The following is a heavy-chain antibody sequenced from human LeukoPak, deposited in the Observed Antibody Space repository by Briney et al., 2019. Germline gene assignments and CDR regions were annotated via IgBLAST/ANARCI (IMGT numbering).Heavy chain of an antibody. CDR1: GYTLTELS. CDR3: AGGSAVAGTEAFDI. Sequence: ASVTVSCKVSGYTLTELSMHWVRQAPGKGLEWMGGFDPEDGETIYAQKFQGRVTMAEDTSTDTAYMELSSLRSEDTAVYYCAGGSAVAGTEAFDIWGQGTMATVSS. J-gene: IGHJ3*02. V-gene: IGHV1-24*01. D-gene: IGHD6-19*01. CDR2: FDPEDGET.